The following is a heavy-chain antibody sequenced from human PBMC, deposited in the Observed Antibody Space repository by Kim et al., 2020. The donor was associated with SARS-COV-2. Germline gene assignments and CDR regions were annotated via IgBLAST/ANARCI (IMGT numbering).Heavy chain of an antibody. Sequence: GGSLRLSCAASGFTFDDYAMHWVRQAPGKGLEWVSGISWNSGSIGYADSVKGRFTISRDNAKNSLYLQMNSLRAEDTALYYCAKDRSGYSYGAIDYWGQGTRVTVSS. CDR3: AKDRSGYSYGAIDY. V-gene: IGHV3-9*01. CDR2: ISWNSGSI. D-gene: IGHD5-18*01. CDR1: GFTFDDYA. J-gene: IGHJ4*02.